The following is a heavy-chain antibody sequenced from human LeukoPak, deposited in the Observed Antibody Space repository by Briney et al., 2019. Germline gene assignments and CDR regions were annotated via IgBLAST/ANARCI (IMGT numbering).Heavy chain of an antibody. J-gene: IGHJ4*02. V-gene: IGHV4-34*01. CDR3: ARLENSSSTSRIDY. D-gene: IGHD2-2*01. CDR2: INHSGST. CDR1: GGSISSGGYY. Sequence: PSETLSLTCAVSGGSISSGGYYWSWIRQPPGKGLEWIGEINHSGSTNYNPSLKSRVTISVDTSKNQFSLKLSSVTAADTAVYYCARLENSSSTSRIDYWGQGTLVTVSS.